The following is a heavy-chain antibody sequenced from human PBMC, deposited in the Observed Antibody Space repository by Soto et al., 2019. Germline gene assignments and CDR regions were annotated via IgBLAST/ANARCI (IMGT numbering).Heavy chain of an antibody. Sequence: GGSMRLSCAASGVTFSTFAMGGVSQAPGKGLEWVSVIYTGDSTYYADSVKDRFTISRDSSKNTLYLQMNSLRVEDTAVYYCAKSKELGVSAPDHWGQGTLVTVSS. CDR3: AKSKELGVSAPDH. V-gene: IGHV3-66*01. CDR1: GVTFSTFA. J-gene: IGHJ4*02. D-gene: IGHD1-26*01. CDR2: IYTGDST.